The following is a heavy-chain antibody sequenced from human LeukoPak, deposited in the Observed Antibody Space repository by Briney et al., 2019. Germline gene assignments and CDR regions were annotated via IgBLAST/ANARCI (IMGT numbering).Heavy chain of an antibody. CDR3: ARDHYYYDSSGCYYYFDY. J-gene: IGHJ4*02. D-gene: IGHD3-22*01. Sequence: GGSLRLSCAASGFTFSYYNMNWVRQAPGKGLEWVSSISSSSSFISYADSVKGRFTVSRDNAKNSLYLQMNSLRAEDTAVYYCARDHYYYDSSGCYYYFDYWGQGTLVTVSS. V-gene: IGHV3-21*01. CDR1: GFTFSYYN. CDR2: ISSSSSFI.